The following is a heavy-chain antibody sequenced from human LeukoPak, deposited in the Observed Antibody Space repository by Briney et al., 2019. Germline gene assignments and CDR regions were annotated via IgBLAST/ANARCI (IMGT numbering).Heavy chain of an antibody. CDR2: ISAYNGNT. Sequence: ASVKVSCKASGYTFTSYGISWVRQAPGQGLEWMGWISAYNGNTNYAQKLQGRVTMTTDTSTSTAYMELRSLRSDDTAVYYCARGPQYQLLSYYYYMDVWGKGTTATVSS. CDR1: GYTFTSYG. CDR3: ARGPQYQLLSYYYYMDV. J-gene: IGHJ6*03. V-gene: IGHV1-18*01. D-gene: IGHD2-2*01.